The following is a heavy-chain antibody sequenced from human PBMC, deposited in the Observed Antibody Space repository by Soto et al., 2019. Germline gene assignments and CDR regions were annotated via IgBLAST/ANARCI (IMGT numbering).Heavy chain of an antibody. J-gene: IGHJ4*02. Sequence: QVQLVESGGGVVQPGRSLRLSCAASGFTFSSYAMHWVRQAPGKGVEWVAVISYDGSNKYYADSVKGRFTISRDNSKNTLYLQMNSLRAEDTAVYYCARDLKYSSRAGYWGQGTLVTVSS. V-gene: IGHV3-30-3*01. CDR2: ISYDGSNK. CDR1: GFTFSSYA. CDR3: ARDLKYSSRAGY. D-gene: IGHD6-13*01.